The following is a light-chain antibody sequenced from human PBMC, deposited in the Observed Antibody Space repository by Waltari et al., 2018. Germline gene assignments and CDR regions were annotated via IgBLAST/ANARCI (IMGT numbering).Light chain of an antibody. CDR3: QKYGTLPAT. V-gene: IGKV3-20*01. Sequence: EIVLTQSPGTLSLSPGERATLSCRASQSVSRYLAWYQQRPGQPPRLLIDDTSTRATGIPDRFSGSGSGTDFSLTISRLEPEDSAVYYCQKYGTLPATFGQGTKVEI. J-gene: IGKJ1*01. CDR2: DTS. CDR1: QSVSRY.